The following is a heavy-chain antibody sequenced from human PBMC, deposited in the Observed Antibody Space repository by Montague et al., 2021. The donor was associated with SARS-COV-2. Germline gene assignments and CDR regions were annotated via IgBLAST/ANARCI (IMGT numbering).Heavy chain of an antibody. V-gene: IGHV4-34*01. CDR2: INHSGST. CDR3: ARWSLDGGYCGYEVCYFDY. D-gene: IGHD5-12*01. Sequence: SETLSLTCAVSGDSVSSYYWSWICHHPGKGMEWIGEINHSGSTNNNPSPKSRVTITVHTYRNKYFLDLSSVTAAATAVYYCARWSLDGGYCGYEVCYFDYWGQGTLVTVSS. J-gene: IGHJ4*02. CDR1: GDSVSSYY.